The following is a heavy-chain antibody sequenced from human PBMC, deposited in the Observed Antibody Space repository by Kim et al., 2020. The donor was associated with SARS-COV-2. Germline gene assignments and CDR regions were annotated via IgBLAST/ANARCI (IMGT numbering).Heavy chain of an antibody. CDR1: GFTFSSYA. J-gene: IGHJ4*02. CDR2: ISYDGSNK. D-gene: IGHD2-15*01. Sequence: GGSLRLSCAASGFTFSSYAMHWVRQAPGKGLEWVALISYDGSNKYYADSVKGRFTISRDNSKNTLYLQMNSLRAEDTAVYYCAREIGGNPDYWGQGTLVTAS. V-gene: IGHV3-30-3*01. CDR3: AREIGGNPDY.